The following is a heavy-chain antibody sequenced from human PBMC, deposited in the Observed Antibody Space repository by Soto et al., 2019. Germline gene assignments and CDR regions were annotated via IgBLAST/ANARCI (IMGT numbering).Heavy chain of an antibody. D-gene: IGHD3-10*01. V-gene: IGHV3-30-3*01. CDR3: ERDEYYDGSGSYYGRGYYFDD. Sequence: GGSLRLSCAASGFTFSSYAMHWVRQAPGKGLEWVAVISYDGSNKYYADSVKGRFTISRDNSKNTLYLQMNSLRAEDTAVYYCERDEYYDGSGSYYGRGYYFDDWGQGTLVTVSS. CDR1: GFTFSSYA. CDR2: ISYDGSNK. J-gene: IGHJ4*02.